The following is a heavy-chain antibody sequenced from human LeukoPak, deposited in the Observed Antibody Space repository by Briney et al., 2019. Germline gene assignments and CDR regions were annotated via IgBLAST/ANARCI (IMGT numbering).Heavy chain of an antibody. CDR2: IRGSGGST. CDR1: GFSFSSYD. CDR3: AKSQLVGATVALDI. D-gene: IGHD1-26*01. V-gene: IGHV3-23*01. J-gene: IGHJ3*02. Sequence: GGSLRLSCAASGFSFSSYDMNWVRQAPGKGLEWVSAIRGSGGSTFYADSVKGRFTISRDNSKNTLNLQMNSLRAEDTAVYYCAKSQLVGATVALDIWGQGTMVTVSS.